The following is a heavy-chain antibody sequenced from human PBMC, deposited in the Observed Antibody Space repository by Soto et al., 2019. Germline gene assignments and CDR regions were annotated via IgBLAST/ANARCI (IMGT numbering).Heavy chain of an antibody. V-gene: IGHV3-33*01. J-gene: IGHJ4*02. CDR2: IWNDGSEK. D-gene: IGHD5-12*01. CDR1: GFTFSVYV. CDR3: ARVGHNGYDLDFDY. Sequence: PGGSLRLSCAASGFTFSVYVMHWVRQSPGKGLEWVAVIWNDGSEKNYADSVKGRFTLSGDSSKNTLYLEMNSLRVEDTAVYYCARVGHNGYDLDFDYWGQGTLVTVPS.